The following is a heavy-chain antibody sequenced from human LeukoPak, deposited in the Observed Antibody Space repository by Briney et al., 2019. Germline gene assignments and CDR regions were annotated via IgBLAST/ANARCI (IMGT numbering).Heavy chain of an antibody. CDR2: IIPIFGTA. J-gene: IGHJ4*02. CDR3: ATSDYDFWSGYYPFDY. Sequence: ASVKVSCKASGGTFSSYAISWVRQAPGQGLEWMGGIIPIFGTANYAQKFQDRVTITADESTSTAYMELSSLRSEDTAVYYCATSDYDFWSGYYPFDYWGQGTLVTVSS. CDR1: GGTFSSYA. V-gene: IGHV1-69*01. D-gene: IGHD3-3*01.